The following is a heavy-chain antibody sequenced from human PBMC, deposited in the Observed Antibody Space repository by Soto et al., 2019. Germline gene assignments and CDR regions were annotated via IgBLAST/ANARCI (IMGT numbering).Heavy chain of an antibody. CDR2: IMPIFETA. Sequence: QVQLVQSGAEVKKPGSSVKVSCRVSGDSFSSYAISWVRQAPGQGLEWMGGIMPIFETANYAQKFQDRVTITADESTRTAYMELSSLKSEDADVYYCARVVAAAGEYFFDYWGQGTLVTVSS. D-gene: IGHD6-13*01. J-gene: IGHJ4*02. V-gene: IGHV1-69*12. CDR1: GDSFSSYA. CDR3: ARVVAAAGEYFFDY.